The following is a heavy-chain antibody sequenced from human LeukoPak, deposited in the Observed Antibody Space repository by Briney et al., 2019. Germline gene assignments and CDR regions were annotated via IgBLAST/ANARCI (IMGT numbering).Heavy chain of an antibody. J-gene: IGHJ5*02. CDR1: GYSISRGYY. D-gene: IGHD1-26*01. V-gene: IGHV4-38-2*02. Sequence: PSETLSLTCTVSGYSISRGYYWGWIRQPPGKGLEWIGSIYYSGSTYYNPSLKSRVTISVDTSKNQFSLKLSSVTAADTAVYYCASWRDYSGSYGRRWFDPWGQGTLVTVSS. CDR2: IYYSGST. CDR3: ASWRDYSGSYGRRWFDP.